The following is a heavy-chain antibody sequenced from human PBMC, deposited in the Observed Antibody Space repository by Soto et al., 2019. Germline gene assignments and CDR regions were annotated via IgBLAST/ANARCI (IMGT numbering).Heavy chain of an antibody. CDR3: ARTRVTTRGQNWFDP. CDR1: GGSISSGDYY. Sequence: SETLSLTCTVSGGSISSGDYYWSWIRQPPGKGLEWIGYIYYSGSTYYNPSLKSRVTISVDRSKNQFSLKLSSVTAADTAVYYCARTRVTTRGQNWFDPWGQGTLVTVSS. D-gene: IGHD4-17*01. CDR2: IYYSGST. J-gene: IGHJ5*02. V-gene: IGHV4-30-4*01.